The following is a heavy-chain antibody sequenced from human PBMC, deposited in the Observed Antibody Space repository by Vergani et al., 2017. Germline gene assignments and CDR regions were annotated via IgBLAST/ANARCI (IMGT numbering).Heavy chain of an antibody. CDR1: GFPFRTNG. CDR3: TKRGDYGDYSGS. J-gene: IGHJ4*02. CDR2: LRSEGNE. V-gene: IGHV3-30*02. D-gene: IGHD3-16*01. Sequence: QVQLVESGGGVVQPGGSLRLSCATSGFPFRTNGFPWVRQAPGKGLEWVAFLRSEGNEYYADSVKGRFTISRDNSKNTLYLQMSSLRTEDTAVYYCTKRGDYGDYSGSWGQGTLVTVSS.